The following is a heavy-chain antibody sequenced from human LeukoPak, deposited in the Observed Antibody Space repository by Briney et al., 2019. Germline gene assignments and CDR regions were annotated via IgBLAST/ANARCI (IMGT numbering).Heavy chain of an antibody. D-gene: IGHD6-6*01. Sequence: SEALSLTCTVSGGSISSYYWSWIRQPPGKGLEWIGYFHYSGSTNYNPSLKSRVTISVDTSKNQFSLKLSSVTAADTAVYYCARLGDSSSRLYYFDYWGQGTLVTVSS. J-gene: IGHJ4*02. CDR1: GGSISSYY. V-gene: IGHV4-59*08. CDR2: FHYSGST. CDR3: ARLGDSSSRLYYFDY.